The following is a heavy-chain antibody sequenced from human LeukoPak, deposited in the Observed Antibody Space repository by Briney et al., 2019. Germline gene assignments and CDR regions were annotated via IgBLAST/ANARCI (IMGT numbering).Heavy chain of an antibody. J-gene: IGHJ4*02. CDR2: ISSGGISI. CDR1: GFTFSDCS. CDR3: ARARDYYGAGDH. V-gene: IGHV3-11*01. Sequence: GRSLRLSCAASGFTFSDCSMSWIRQAPGKGLEWVSYISSGGISIYYADSVKGRFTISRDNAKNSLSLQMNSLRAEDTAVYYCARARDYYGAGDHWGQGTLVAVSS. D-gene: IGHD3-10*01.